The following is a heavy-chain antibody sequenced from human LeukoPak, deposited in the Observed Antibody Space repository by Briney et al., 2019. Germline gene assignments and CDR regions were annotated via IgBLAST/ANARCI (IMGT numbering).Heavy chain of an antibody. D-gene: IGHD6-13*01. Sequence: PGGSLRLSCAASGFTFSSYAMHWVRQAPGKGLEGVAVISYDGSNKYYADSVKGRFTISRDNSKNTLYLQMNSLRAEDTAVYYCARVLYSSSWYLGYWGQGTLVTVSS. J-gene: IGHJ4*02. CDR1: GFTFSSYA. V-gene: IGHV3-30-3*01. CDR3: ARVLYSSSWYLGY. CDR2: ISYDGSNK.